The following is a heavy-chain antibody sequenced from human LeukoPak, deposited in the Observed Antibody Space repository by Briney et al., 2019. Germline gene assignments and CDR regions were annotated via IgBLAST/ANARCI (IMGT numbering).Heavy chain of an antibody. Sequence: ASVKVSCKASGYTFTGYYMHGVRHAPGQGLEWMGWINPNSGGTNYAQKIQGRVTMTRDTSITTAYMELSRLRSDDTAVYYCARPNRETTYYYYYYYMDVWGKGTTVTVSS. V-gene: IGHV1-2*02. D-gene: IGHD1-1*01. CDR2: INPNSGGT. CDR3: ARPNRETTYYYYYYYMDV. CDR1: GYTFTGYY. J-gene: IGHJ6*03.